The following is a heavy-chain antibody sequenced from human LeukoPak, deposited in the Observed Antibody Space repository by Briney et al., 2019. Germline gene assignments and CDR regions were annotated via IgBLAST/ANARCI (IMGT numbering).Heavy chain of an antibody. Sequence: GGSLRLSCAASGFTFSSYVMTWVRQAPGKGLEWVSSISVGDRSAYYADSVKGRLTISRDNARNTLYLQMNSLRAEDTALYYCARDYDKDWWGQGTLVTVSS. CDR3: ARDYDKDW. J-gene: IGHJ4*02. D-gene: IGHD3-22*01. CDR1: GFTFSSYV. CDR2: ISVGDRSA. V-gene: IGHV3-23*01.